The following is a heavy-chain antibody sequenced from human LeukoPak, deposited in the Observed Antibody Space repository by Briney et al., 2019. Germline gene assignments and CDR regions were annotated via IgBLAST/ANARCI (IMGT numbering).Heavy chain of an antibody. CDR2: INCNSGGT. J-gene: IGHJ5*02. CDR1: GYPFTGYY. D-gene: IGHD2-2*01. Sequence: ASVKVSCKASGYPFTGYYLHWVRQAPGQGLEWMGRINCNSGGTNYAQKFQGRVTMTRDTSISTAYMELNRLRSDDTAMYYCARDPWGGDIVVVPAAIHDPWGQGTLVTVSS. CDR3: ARDPWGGDIVVVPAAIHDP. V-gene: IGHV1-2*06.